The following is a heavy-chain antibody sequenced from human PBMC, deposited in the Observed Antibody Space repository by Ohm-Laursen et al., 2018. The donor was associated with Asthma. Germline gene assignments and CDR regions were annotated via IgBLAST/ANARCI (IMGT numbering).Heavy chain of an antibody. CDR3: ARVLDDSSGYGFDF. Sequence: SQTLSLTWTVSGGSVSSGSYYWSWIRQPPGKGLEWIGYIYHSGTTYYKSSLQSRVTISVDTSKNQFSLSLSSETAADTAVYYCARVLDDSSGYGFDFWGQGTLVTVSS. CDR1: GGSVSSGSYY. D-gene: IGHD3-22*01. CDR2: IYHSGTT. V-gene: IGHV4-30-4*08. J-gene: IGHJ4*02.